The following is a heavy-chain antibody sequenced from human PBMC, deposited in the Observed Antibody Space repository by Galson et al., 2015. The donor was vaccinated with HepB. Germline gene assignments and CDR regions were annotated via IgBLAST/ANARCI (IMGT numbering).Heavy chain of an antibody. CDR3: TRESAYDFWSGWNDY. CDR1: GFTFGDYA. D-gene: IGHD3-3*01. Sequence: SLRLSCAASGFTFGDYAMSWFRQAPGKGLEWVGFIRSKAYGGTTEYAAYVKGRFTRSRDDSKRLAYLQMNSLKTEDTAVYYCTRESAYDFWSGWNDYWGQGTLVTVSS. V-gene: IGHV3-49*03. CDR2: IRSKAYGGTT. J-gene: IGHJ4*02.